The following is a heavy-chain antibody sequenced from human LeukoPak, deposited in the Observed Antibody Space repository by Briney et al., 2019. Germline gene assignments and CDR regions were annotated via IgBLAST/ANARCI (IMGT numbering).Heavy chain of an antibody. Sequence: GGSLRLSCAASGFAFSNYAMSWARQAPGKGLEWVSSLSGGGDSRYYADSVMGRFTISRDNSKNTLYLQTNSLRAEDTAVYYCAKAVRSMVTGGGYFDSWGQGTLVTVSS. D-gene: IGHD3-10*01. CDR3: AKAVRSMVTGGGYFDS. V-gene: IGHV3-23*01. CDR1: GFAFSNYA. CDR2: LSGGGDSR. J-gene: IGHJ4*02.